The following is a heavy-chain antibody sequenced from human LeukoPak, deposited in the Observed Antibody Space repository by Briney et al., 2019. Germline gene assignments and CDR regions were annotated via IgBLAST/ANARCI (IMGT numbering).Heavy chain of an antibody. CDR2: ISGSGGST. V-gene: IGHV3-23*01. J-gene: IGHJ3*02. CDR1: GFTFSDYY. Sequence: PGGSLRLSCAASGFTFSDYYMSWIRQAPGKGLEWVSAISGSGGSTHYADSVKGRFTISRDNSKNTLYLQMNSLRAEDTAVYYCAKTYCSSTSCYTGFGAFDIWGQGTMVTVSS. D-gene: IGHD2-2*02. CDR3: AKTYCSSTSCYTGFGAFDI.